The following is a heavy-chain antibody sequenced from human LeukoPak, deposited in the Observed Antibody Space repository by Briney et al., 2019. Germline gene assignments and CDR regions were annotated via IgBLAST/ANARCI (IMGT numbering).Heavy chain of an antibody. Sequence: SETLSLTCAVYGGSFSGYYWSWIRQPPGKGLEWIGEINHSGSTNYNPSLKSRVTISVDTSKNQFSLKLSSVTAADTAVYYCARGGVGGYCSGGSCYTPLYFDYWGQGTLVTVSS. CDR2: INHSGST. V-gene: IGHV4-34*01. CDR1: GGSFSGYY. J-gene: IGHJ4*02. D-gene: IGHD2-15*01. CDR3: ARGGVGGYCSGGSCYTPLYFDY.